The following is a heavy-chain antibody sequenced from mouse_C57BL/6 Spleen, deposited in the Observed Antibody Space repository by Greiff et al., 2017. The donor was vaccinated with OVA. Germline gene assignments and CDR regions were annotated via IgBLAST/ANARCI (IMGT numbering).Heavy chain of an antibody. CDR1: GYSITSGYD. V-gene: IGHV3-1*01. J-gene: IGHJ1*03. Sequence: EVHLVESGPGMVKPSQSLSLTCTVTGYSITSGYDWHWIRHFPGNKLEWMGYISYSGSTNYNPSLKSRISITHDTSKNHFFLKLNSVTTEDTATYYCARVLTGRGEDWYFDVWGTGTTVTVSS. D-gene: IGHD4-1*01. CDR3: ARVLTGRGEDWYFDV. CDR2: ISYSGST.